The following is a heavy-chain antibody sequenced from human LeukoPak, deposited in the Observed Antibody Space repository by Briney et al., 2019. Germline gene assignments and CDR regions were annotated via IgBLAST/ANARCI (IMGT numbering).Heavy chain of an antibody. CDR2: MNPNSGNT. CDR3: ARSVREIVGATKEFGY. CDR1: GYTFTSYG. V-gene: IGHV1-8*03. Sequence: ASVKVSCKASGYTFTSYGISWVRQAPGQGLEWMGWMNPNSGNTGYAQKFQGRVTITRNTSISTAYMELSSLRSEDTAVYYCARSVREIVGATKEFGYWGQGTLVTVSS. J-gene: IGHJ4*02. D-gene: IGHD1-26*01.